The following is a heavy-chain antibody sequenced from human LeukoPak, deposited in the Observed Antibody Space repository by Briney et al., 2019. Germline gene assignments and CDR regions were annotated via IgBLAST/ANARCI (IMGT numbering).Heavy chain of an antibody. D-gene: IGHD3-10*01. V-gene: IGHV1-24*01. CDR3: AATRWFGESLY. CDR1: GNTLIELS. CDR2: FDPEDGEI. Sequence: ASVKVSCKVSGNTLIELSVHWVRQAPGKGLEWMGGFDPEDGEISYAQKFQGRVNMTEDTSTDTVYMELSSLRSEDTAVYYCAATRWFGESLYWGQGTLVTVSS. J-gene: IGHJ4*02.